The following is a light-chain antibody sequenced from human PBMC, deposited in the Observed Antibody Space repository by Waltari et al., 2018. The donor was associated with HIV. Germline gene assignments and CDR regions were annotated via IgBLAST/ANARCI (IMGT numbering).Light chain of an antibody. J-gene: IGLJ3*02. V-gene: IGLV1-47*02. CDR2: TDS. CDR3: ASWDDSLSAWI. CDR1: RSTLGFNS. Sequence: QSVLTQPPSASGTPGQRVTISCSGSRSTLGFNSVYWFQQPPGAAPKLLIYTDSQRPAGVPDRFSGSRSGTSASLAIRGLRSEDEADYYCASWDDSLSAWIFGGGTKLTVL.